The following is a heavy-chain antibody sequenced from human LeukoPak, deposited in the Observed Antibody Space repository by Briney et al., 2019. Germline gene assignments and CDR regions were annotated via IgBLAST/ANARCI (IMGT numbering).Heavy chain of an antibody. J-gene: IGHJ4*02. CDR1: GFSVTNNY. Sequence: GGSLRLSCAVSGFSVTNNYMSWVRQALEKGLEWVSVFYVGGATYYADSVKGRSTISRDNSENTLYIQMKSLRGEDTAVYYCARGDGYNFFDYWGQGTLVTVST. CDR2: FYVGGAT. D-gene: IGHD5-24*01. CDR3: ARGDGYNFFDY. V-gene: IGHV3-53*01.